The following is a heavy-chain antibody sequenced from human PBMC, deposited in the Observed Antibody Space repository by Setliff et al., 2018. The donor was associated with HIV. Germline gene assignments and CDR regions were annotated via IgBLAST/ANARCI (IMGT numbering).Heavy chain of an antibody. V-gene: IGHV3-33*01. CDR3: ARDPGVGSMGQDAFDI. J-gene: IGHJ3*02. CDR2: IWYDGSNK. D-gene: IGHD1-26*01. Sequence: GGSLRLSCAASGFSFSTYGMHWVRQAPGKGLEWVAVIWYDGSNKYYVDSVKGRFTISRDNSKNTLYLQMNSLRAEDTAVYYCARDPGVGSMGQDAFDIWGQGTMVTVSS. CDR1: GFSFSTYG.